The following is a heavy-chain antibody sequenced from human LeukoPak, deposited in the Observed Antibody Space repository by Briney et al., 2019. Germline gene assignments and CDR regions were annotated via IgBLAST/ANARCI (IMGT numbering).Heavy chain of an antibody. V-gene: IGHV4-4*02. J-gene: IGHJ4*02. D-gene: IGHD1-1*01. CDR3: ASHIKVLGTSGFDY. CDR2: IYHGGDA. Sequence: SGTLSLTCSISGGSIYSHSWWSWVRQPPGKGLEWIGEIYHGGDANYDPSLKSRVSMSVDKSKNHFSLNLSSVTAADTAMYYCASHIKVLGTSGFDYWGQGALVTVSS. CDR1: GGSIYSHSW.